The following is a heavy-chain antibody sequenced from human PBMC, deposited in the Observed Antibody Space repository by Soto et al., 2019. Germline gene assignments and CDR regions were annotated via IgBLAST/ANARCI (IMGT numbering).Heavy chain of an antibody. CDR2: INHSGST. CDR1: GGSFSGYY. D-gene: IGHD6-13*01. CDR3: ARRPRAAAAGRGWFDP. Sequence: QVQLQQWGAGLLKPSETLSLTCAVYGGSFSGYYWSWIRQPPGKGLEWIGEINHSGSTNYNPSLKIRVTISVDTSKNQFSLKLSSVTAADTAVYYCARRPRAAAAGRGWFDPWGQGTLVTVSS. J-gene: IGHJ5*02. V-gene: IGHV4-34*01.